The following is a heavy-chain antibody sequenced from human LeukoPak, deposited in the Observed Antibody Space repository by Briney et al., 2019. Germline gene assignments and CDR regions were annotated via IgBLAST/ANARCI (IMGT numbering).Heavy chain of an antibody. Sequence: PSETLSLTCAVYDGSFRGYFWSWIRLLPGKGLEWIGDINHSGSTDYNPSLKSRVTIEVNTSKKQFSLNLRSVTAADTAVYYCARGGAVGATYLLLDYWGQGTVVTVSS. V-gene: IGHV4-34*01. D-gene: IGHD2-15*01. CDR1: DGSFRGYF. CDR2: INHSGST. J-gene: IGHJ4*02. CDR3: ARGGAVGATYLLLDY.